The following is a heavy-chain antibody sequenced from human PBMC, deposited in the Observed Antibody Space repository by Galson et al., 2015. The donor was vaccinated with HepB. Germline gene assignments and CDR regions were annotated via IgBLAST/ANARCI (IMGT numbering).Heavy chain of an antibody. D-gene: IGHD6-13*01. CDR2: ISYDGSNK. V-gene: IGHV3-30-3*01. CDR1: GFTFSSYA. CDR3: ARGGSSWYPYFDY. Sequence: SLRLSCAASGFTFSSYAMHWVRQAPGKGLEWVAVISYDGSNKYYADSVKGRFTISRDNSKNTLYLQMNSLRAEDTAVYYCARGGSSWYPYFDYWGQGTLVTVSP. J-gene: IGHJ4*02.